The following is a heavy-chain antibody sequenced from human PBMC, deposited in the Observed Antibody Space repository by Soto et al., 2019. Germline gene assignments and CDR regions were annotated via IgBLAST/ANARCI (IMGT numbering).Heavy chain of an antibody. J-gene: IGHJ4*02. Sequence: PSETLSLTCTVSDGSISSYYWGWIRQPPGKGLEWIGYIFYTGSTIYNPSLKSRVTISVDTSKNQFSLKLSSVTAADTAVYYCARHSPIGNNRNYFAYRGQGTLVTVSS. CDR1: DGSISSYY. CDR3: ARHSPIGNNRNYFAY. V-gene: IGHV4-59*08. D-gene: IGHD1-1*01. CDR2: IFYTGST.